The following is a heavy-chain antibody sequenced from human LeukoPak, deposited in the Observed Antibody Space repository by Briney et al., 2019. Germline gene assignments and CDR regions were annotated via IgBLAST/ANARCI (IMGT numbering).Heavy chain of an antibody. J-gene: IGHJ3*02. V-gene: IGHV3-21*01. CDR1: GFTLSSYS. CDR2: ISSSSSYI. CDR3: ARGYSYGYQEDAFDI. Sequence: PGGSLRLSCAASGFTLSSYSMNWVRQAPGKGLEWVSSISSSSSYIYYADSVKGRFTISRDNAKNSLYLQMNSLRAEDTAVYYCARGYSYGYQEDAFDIWGQGTMVTVSS. D-gene: IGHD5-18*01.